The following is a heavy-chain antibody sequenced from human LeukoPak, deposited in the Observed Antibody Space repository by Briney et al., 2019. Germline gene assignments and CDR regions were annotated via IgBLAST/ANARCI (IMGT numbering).Heavy chain of an antibody. Sequence: GASVKVSCKASGYTFTDHYIHWLQQAPGRGLEWVGRVDPEEGEAISAQKFQGRVTITADESTSTAYMELSSLRSEDTAVYYCAPGGGYDSSGYYGYWGQGTLVTVSS. CDR1: GYTFTDHY. J-gene: IGHJ4*02. V-gene: IGHV1-69-2*01. D-gene: IGHD3-22*01. CDR3: APGGGYDSSGYYGY. CDR2: VDPEEGEA.